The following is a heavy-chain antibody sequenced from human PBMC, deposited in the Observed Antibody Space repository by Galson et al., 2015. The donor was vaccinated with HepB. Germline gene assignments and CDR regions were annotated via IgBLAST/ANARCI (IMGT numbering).Heavy chain of an antibody. Sequence: TLSLTCVVSGGSIRTEDWWSWVRQSPGKRLEWIGQIYHSGDVNYNPSLKSRVIMSVDTSKNQFFLRLNSVTAADTAICYCARDWIRDGASYYFDYWGQGTLVTVSS. CDR1: GGSIRTEDW. CDR3: ARDWIRDGASYYFDY. V-gene: IGHV4/OR15-8*02. D-gene: IGHD5-24*01. CDR2: IYHSGDV. J-gene: IGHJ4*02.